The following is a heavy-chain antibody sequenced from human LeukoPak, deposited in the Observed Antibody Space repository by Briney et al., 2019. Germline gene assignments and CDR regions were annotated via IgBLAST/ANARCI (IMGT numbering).Heavy chain of an antibody. CDR3: ARESYYYDSSGYSTTSFDY. V-gene: IGHV1-46*01. CDR1: GYTFTGYY. Sequence: ASVKVSCKASGYTFTGYYMHWVRQAPGQGLEWMGIINPSGGSTSYAQKFQGRVTMTRDTSTSTVYMELSSLRSEDTAVYYCARESYYYDSSGYSTTSFDYWGQGTLVTVSS. J-gene: IGHJ4*02. D-gene: IGHD3-22*01. CDR2: INPSGGST.